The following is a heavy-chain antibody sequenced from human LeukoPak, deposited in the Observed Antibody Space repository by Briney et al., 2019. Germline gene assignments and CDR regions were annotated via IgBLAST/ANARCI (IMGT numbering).Heavy chain of an antibody. J-gene: IGHJ4*02. Sequence: SETLSLTCAVYGGSFSGYYWSWIRQPPGKGLEWIGEINHSGSTNYNPSLKSRVTISVDTSKNQFSLKLSSVTAADSAVYYCARWVVPAAIDYWGQGTLVTVSS. CDR3: ARWVVPAAIDY. V-gene: IGHV4-34*01. D-gene: IGHD2-2*02. CDR1: GGSFSGYY. CDR2: INHSGST.